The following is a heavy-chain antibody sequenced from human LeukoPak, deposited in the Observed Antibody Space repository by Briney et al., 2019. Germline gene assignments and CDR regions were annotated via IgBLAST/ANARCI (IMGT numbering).Heavy chain of an antibody. CDR1: RGTFSSYA. Sequence: SVKVSCKASRGTFSSYAISWVRQAPGQGLEWMGGIIPIFGTANYAQKFQGRVTITADESTSTAYMELSSLRSEDTAVYYCARVPGIVVVPAAYDYYGMDVWGQGTTVTVSS. V-gene: IGHV1-69*01. J-gene: IGHJ6*02. CDR3: ARVPGIVVVPAAYDYYGMDV. D-gene: IGHD2-2*01. CDR2: IIPIFGTA.